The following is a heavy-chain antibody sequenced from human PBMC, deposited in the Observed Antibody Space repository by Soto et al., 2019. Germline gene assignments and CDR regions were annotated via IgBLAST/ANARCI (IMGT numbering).Heavy chain of an antibody. CDR1: GYSFTSYW. Sequence: GESLKISCKGSGYSFTSYWIGWVRQMPGKGLEWMGIIYPGDSDTRYSPSFQGQVTISADKSISTAYLQWSSLKASDTAMYYCARQAYCSGGSCYSYDALDIWGQGTMVTVS. D-gene: IGHD2-15*01. CDR2: IYPGDSDT. CDR3: ARQAYCSGGSCYSYDALDI. J-gene: IGHJ3*02. V-gene: IGHV5-51*01.